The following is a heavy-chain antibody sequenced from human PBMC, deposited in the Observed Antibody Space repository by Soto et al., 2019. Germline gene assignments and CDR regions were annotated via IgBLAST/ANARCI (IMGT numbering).Heavy chain of an antibody. CDR1: GGSISSGGYY. CDR2: IYYSGST. CDR3: ARTGDSSGYYYAYYYYRMDV. J-gene: IGHJ6*02. V-gene: IGHV4-31*03. Sequence: PSETLSLTCTVSGGSISSGGYYWSWIRQHPGKGLEWIGYIYYSGSTYYNPSLKSRVTISVDTSKNQFSLKLSSVTAADTAVYYCARTGDSSGYYYAYYYYRMDVWGQGTKVTVYS. D-gene: IGHD3-22*01.